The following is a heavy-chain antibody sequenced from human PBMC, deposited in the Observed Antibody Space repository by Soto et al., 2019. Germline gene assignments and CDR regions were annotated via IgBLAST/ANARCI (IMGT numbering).Heavy chain of an antibody. V-gene: IGHV3-9*01. J-gene: IGHJ4*02. CDR3: VKEKLYSNYEYYFDS. CDR2: ISWHSGTI. CDR1: GFSFRNYG. D-gene: IGHD4-4*01. Sequence: EVHLLESGGGLVQPGRSLRLSCAASGFSFRNYGMHWVRRVPGKGLEWVSGISWHSGTIGYADSVRGRFTISRDNAKNSLYLQMNSLRPEDTALYYCVKEKLYSNYEYYFDSWGQGTLVTVSS.